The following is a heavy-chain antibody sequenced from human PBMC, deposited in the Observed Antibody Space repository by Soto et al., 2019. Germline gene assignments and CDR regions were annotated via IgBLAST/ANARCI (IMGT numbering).Heavy chain of an antibody. J-gene: IGHJ4*02. CDR3: AKVVTGMAASTPNKCDYGSGSDSDY. V-gene: IGHV3-23*01. D-gene: IGHD3-10*01. CDR1: GFTFSSYA. Sequence: EVQLLESGGGLVQPGGSLRLSCAASGFTFSSYAMSWVRQAPGKGLEWVSDISGSGGSTYYADSVKGRFTISRDNSKNTLYLKMNSLRSEYMAVYYCAKVVTGMAASTPNKCDYGSGSDSDYWGQGTLVTVSS. CDR2: ISGSGGST.